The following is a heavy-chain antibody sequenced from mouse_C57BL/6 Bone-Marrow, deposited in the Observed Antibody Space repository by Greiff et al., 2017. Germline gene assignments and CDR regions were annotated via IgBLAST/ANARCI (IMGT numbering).Heavy chain of an antibody. Sequence: VQLQQSDAELVKPGASVSISCKVSGYTFTDHTCHWMKQWPEQGLEWIGYIYSRDGSTKYNEQFKGKAILTADKSSRKAYMQLNSLTSEDSAVYFCARTTVVATNFDVWGTGTTVTVSS. CDR3: ARTTVVATNFDV. V-gene: IGHV1-78*01. CDR1: GYTFTDHT. D-gene: IGHD1-1*01. CDR2: IYSRDGST. J-gene: IGHJ1*03.